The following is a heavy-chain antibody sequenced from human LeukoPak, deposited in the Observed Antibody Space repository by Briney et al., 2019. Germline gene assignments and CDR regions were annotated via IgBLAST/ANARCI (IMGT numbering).Heavy chain of an antibody. D-gene: IGHD4-23*01. CDR2: INHSGNT. Sequence: SETLSLTCAVYGASFSGYYWSWIRQPPGKGPEWIGEINHSGNTNSNPSLKSRVTMSVDTSKNQFSLKLSSLTAADTAMYYCARREPHGDYGGKIRYYYYMDVWGKGTTITISS. CDR1: GASFSGYY. V-gene: IGHV4-34*01. CDR3: ARREPHGDYGGKIRYYYYMDV. J-gene: IGHJ6*03.